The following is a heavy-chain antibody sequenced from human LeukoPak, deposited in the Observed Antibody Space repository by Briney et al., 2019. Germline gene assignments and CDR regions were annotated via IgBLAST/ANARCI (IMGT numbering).Heavy chain of an antibody. CDR3: ARSHPEYFQT. J-gene: IGHJ1*01. CDR2: IYYSGST. CDR1: GGSISSYY. Sequence: SETLSLSCTLSGGSISSYYSSWIRQPPGKGLEWIGYIYYSGSTNYNPSLKSRVTISVDTSKNQFSLKLSSVTAADTAMYYCARSHPEYFQTCGEGNLVTVSS. V-gene: IGHV4-59*01.